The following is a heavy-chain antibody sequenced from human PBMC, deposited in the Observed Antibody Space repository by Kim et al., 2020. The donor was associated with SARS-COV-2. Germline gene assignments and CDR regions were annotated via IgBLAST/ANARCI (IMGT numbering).Heavy chain of an antibody. CDR2: IYFSGST. Sequence: SETLSLTCTVSGDSINNFYWTWVRQPPGKGLEWIGDIYFSGSTNYNPSLKSRVIMSVDTSNNQFSLELSSATAADTAVYSCARSQYCSSPNGYYAYYY. V-gene: IGHV4-59*08. J-gene: IGHJ6*03. D-gene: IGHD2-2*01. CDR1: GDSINNFY. CDR3: ARSQYCSSPNGYYAYYY.